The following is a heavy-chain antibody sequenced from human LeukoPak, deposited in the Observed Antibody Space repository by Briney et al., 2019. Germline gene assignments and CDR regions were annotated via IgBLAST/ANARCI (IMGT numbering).Heavy chain of an antibody. Sequence: GGSLRLSCATSAFTFRSYGMHWVRQAPDKGLEWVAFIRYDGSNKYYADSVKGRFTISRDNSKNTLYLQMNSLRAEDTAVYYCARSIAWLLSLDYWGQETLVTVS. D-gene: IGHD3-9*01. CDR2: IRYDGSNK. CDR3: ARSIAWLLSLDY. CDR1: AFTFRSYG. J-gene: IGHJ4*02. V-gene: IGHV3-30*02.